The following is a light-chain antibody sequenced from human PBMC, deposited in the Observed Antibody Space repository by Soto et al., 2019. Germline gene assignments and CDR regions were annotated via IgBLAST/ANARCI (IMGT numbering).Light chain of an antibody. CDR3: AAWDDSLNGVV. V-gene: IGLV1-44*01. CDR1: SSNIGSNT. Sequence: QSVLTQPPSASGTPGQRVTISCSGSSSNIGSNTVNWYQQLPGTAPKLLIYSNNQRPSGVPDPFSGSKSGTSASLAISWLQSEDEADYYCAAWDDSLNGVVFGGGTKLTVL. CDR2: SNN. J-gene: IGLJ2*01.